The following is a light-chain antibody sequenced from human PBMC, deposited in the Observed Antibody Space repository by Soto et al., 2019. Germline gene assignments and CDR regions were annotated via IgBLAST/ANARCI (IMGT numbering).Light chain of an antibody. CDR1: QSVSSSY. Sequence: EIVLTQSPATLSLSPGERATLSCMASQSVSSSYLAWYQQKPGQAPRLLIFAASSRASGIPDRFSGSGSGTDFTLTISRLEPEDFALFYCQYHGSSPITFGQGTRLEIK. CDR2: AAS. J-gene: IGKJ5*01. CDR3: QYHGSSPIT. V-gene: IGKV3-20*01.